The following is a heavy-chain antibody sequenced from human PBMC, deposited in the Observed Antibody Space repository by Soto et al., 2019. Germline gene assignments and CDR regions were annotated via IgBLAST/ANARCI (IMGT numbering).Heavy chain of an antibody. V-gene: IGHV4-59*01. Sequence: PSETLSLTCTVSGGSISSYYWSWIRQPPGKGLEWIGYIYYSGSTNYNPSLKSRVTISVDTSKNQFSLKLSSVTAADTAVYYCARDGVEMATLSPHAFDIWGQGTMVTVSS. CDR1: GGSISSYY. D-gene: IGHD5-12*01. CDR2: IYYSGST. J-gene: IGHJ3*02. CDR3: ARDGVEMATLSPHAFDI.